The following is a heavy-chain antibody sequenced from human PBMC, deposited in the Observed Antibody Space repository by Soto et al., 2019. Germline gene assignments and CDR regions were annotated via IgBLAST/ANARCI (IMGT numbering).Heavy chain of an antibody. CDR1: GGTFSSYA. V-gene: IGHV1-69*13. D-gene: IGHD5-12*01. CDR3: ASPSRDGYNGFEY. Sequence: SVKVSCKASGGTFSSYAISWVRQAPGQGLEWMGGIIPIFGTANYAQKFQGRVTITADESTSTAYMELSSLRSEDTAVYYCASPSRDGYNGFEYWGQGTLVTVSS. CDR2: IIPIFGTA. J-gene: IGHJ4*02.